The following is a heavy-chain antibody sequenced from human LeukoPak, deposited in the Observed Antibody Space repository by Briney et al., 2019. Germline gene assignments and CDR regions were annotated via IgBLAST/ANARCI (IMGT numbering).Heavy chain of an antibody. D-gene: IGHD2-2*01. V-gene: IGHV4-59*01. CDR3: ARGYRDIVVVPAAYLYWYFDL. J-gene: IGHJ2*01. CDR2: IYYSGST. Sequence: SETLSLTCTVSGGSISSYYWSWIRQPPGKGLEWIGYIYYSGSTNYNPSLKSRVTISVDTSKNQFSLKLSSVTAADTAVYYCARGYRDIVVVPAAYLYWYFDLWGRGTLVTVSS. CDR1: GGSISSYY.